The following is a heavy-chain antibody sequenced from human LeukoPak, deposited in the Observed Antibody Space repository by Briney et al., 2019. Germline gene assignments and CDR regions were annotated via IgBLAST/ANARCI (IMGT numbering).Heavy chain of an antibody. J-gene: IGHJ4*02. D-gene: IGHD2-21*02. CDR2: IYYSGST. CDR3: ARHVVTADPYCFDY. V-gene: IGHV4-39*01. CDR1: GGSIRSSNYY. Sequence: PSETLSLTCTVSGGSIRSSNYYWGWIRQPPGKGLEWIGTIYYSGSTYYNPSLKSRVTISVDTSKNQFSLKLSSVTAADTAVYYCARHVVTADPYCFDYWGQGTLATVSS.